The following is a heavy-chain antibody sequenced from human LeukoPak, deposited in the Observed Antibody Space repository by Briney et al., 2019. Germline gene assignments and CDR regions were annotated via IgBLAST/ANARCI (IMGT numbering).Heavy chain of an antibody. CDR1: GFTFSSYG. CDR3: AKQYGDHYWYFDL. CDR2: ISYDGSNK. Sequence: PGGSLRLSCAASGFTFSSYGMHLVRQAPGKGLEWVAVISYDGSNKYYADSVKGRFTISRDNSKDTLYLQMNSLRAEDTAVYYCAKQYGDHYWYFDLWGRGTLVTVSS. V-gene: IGHV3-30*18. D-gene: IGHD2-21*02. J-gene: IGHJ2*01.